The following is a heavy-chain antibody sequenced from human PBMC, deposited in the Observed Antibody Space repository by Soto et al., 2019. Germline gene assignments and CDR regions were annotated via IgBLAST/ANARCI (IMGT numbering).Heavy chain of an antibody. V-gene: IGHV4-31*03. CDR3: ARVPEDFWSAPTYYYYSMDV. Sequence: QVQLQESCPGLVKPSQTLSLTCTVSGGSISSGGYYWSWIRQHPGKGLEWIGYIYYSGSTYYNPSLQSRFTISVDTSKNQFSLKLSSVTAADTAVYYCARVPEDFWSAPTYYYYSMDVWGKGTTVTVSS. CDR1: GGSISSGGYY. D-gene: IGHD3-3*01. J-gene: IGHJ6*03. CDR2: IYYSGST.